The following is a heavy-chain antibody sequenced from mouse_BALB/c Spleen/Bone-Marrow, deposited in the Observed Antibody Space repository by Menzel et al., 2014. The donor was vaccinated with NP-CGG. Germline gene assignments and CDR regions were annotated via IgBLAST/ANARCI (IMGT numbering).Heavy chain of an antibody. CDR1: GYAFSSYW. J-gene: IGHJ2*01. V-gene: IGHV1-80*01. CDR2: IYPGDSDT. Sequence: VQLEESGAELVRPGSSVKISCKASGYAFSSYWVNWVKQRPGQGLEWIGQIYPGDSDTDYNGKFKGKATLTADKASNTDYMQLTSLTSEDSAVYFCARGRISVDYWGQGTPLTVSA. CDR3: ARGRISVDY. D-gene: IGHD6-1*01.